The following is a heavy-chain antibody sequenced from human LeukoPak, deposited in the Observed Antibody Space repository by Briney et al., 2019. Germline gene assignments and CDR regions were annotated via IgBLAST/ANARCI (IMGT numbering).Heavy chain of an antibody. Sequence: GGSLRLPCAASGFTFSSYGMHWVRQAPGKGLEWVAVISYDGSNKYYADSVKGRFTISRDNSKNTLYLQMNSLRAEDTAVYYCANSDGPYWGQGTLVTVSS. CDR3: ANSDGPY. CDR1: GFTFSSYG. D-gene: IGHD3-10*01. CDR2: ISYDGSNK. V-gene: IGHV3-30*18. J-gene: IGHJ4*02.